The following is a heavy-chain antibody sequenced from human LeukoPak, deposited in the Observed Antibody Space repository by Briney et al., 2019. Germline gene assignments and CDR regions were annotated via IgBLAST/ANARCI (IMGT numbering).Heavy chain of an antibody. D-gene: IGHD6-13*01. J-gene: IGHJ4*02. CDR2: IYYSGST. CDR1: GGSIGGYY. V-gene: IGHV4-59*01. CDR3: ARSIGEYSSSWYQGFDY. Sequence: SETLSLTCTVSGGSIGGYYWTWIRQPPGKGLEWIGYIYYSGSTNYNPSLKSRVTISVDTSKKQFSLKLSSVTAADTAVYYCARSIGEYSSSWYQGFDYWGQGTLVTVSS.